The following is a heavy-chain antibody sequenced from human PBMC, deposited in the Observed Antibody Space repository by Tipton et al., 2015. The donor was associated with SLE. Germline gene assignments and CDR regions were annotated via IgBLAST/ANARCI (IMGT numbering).Heavy chain of an antibody. CDR2: IYYSGST. CDR3: ARAPGGYYGSGTFDI. Sequence: TLSLTCTVSGDSIGRHYWSWIRQPPGKGLEWIGYIYYSGSTNYNPSLKSRVTISVDTSKNQFSLKLSSVTAADTAVYYCARAPGGYYGSGTFDIWGQGTMVTVSS. J-gene: IGHJ3*02. D-gene: IGHD3-10*01. V-gene: IGHV4-59*11. CDR1: GDSIGRHY.